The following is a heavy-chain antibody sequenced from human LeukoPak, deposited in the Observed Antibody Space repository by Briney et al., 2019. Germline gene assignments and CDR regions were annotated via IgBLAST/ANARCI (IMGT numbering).Heavy chain of an antibody. CDR1: GGSISSGDYY. V-gene: IGHV4-30-4*08. CDR2: IYYSGST. D-gene: IGHD3-10*01. J-gene: IGHJ4*02. Sequence: SETLSLTCTVSGGSISSGDYYWSWIRQPPGKGLEWVGYIYYSGSTYYNPSLKSRVTISVDTSKNQFSLKLSSVTAADTAVYYCARAEGWFGELAFDYWGQGTLVTVSS. CDR3: ARAEGWFGELAFDY.